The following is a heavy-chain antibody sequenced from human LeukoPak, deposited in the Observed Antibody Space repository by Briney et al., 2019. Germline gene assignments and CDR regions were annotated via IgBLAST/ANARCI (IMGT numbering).Heavy chain of an antibody. CDR3: ATILGYCSGGSCSDVDY. CDR1: GYTFTCYY. CDR2: FDPEDGET. J-gene: IGHJ4*02. Sequence: ASVKVSCKASGYTFTCYYMHWVRQAPGKGLEWMGGFDPEDGETIYAQKFQGRVTMTEDTSTDTAYMELSSLRSEDTAVYYCATILGYCSGGSCSDVDYWGQGTLVTVSS. D-gene: IGHD2-15*01. V-gene: IGHV1-24*01.